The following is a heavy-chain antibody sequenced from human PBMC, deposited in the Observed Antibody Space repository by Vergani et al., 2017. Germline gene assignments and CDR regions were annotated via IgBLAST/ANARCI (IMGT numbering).Heavy chain of an antibody. Sequence: QVQLVQSGAEVKKPGSSVKVSCKASGGTFSSYAISWVRQAPGQGLEWMGGIIPIFGTANYAQKFQGRVTITADESTSTAYMELSSLRSEDTAVYYCARDRCXSTSCQEGIYYMDVWGKGTTVTVSS. V-gene: IGHV1-69*01. D-gene: IGHD2-2*01. CDR2: IIPIFGTA. CDR1: GGTFSSYA. CDR3: ARDRCXSTSCQEGIYYMDV. J-gene: IGHJ6*03.